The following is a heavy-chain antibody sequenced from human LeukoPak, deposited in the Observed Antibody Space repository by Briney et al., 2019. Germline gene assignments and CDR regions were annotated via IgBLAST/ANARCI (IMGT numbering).Heavy chain of an antibody. D-gene: IGHD6-13*01. J-gene: IGHJ5*02. CDR2: INHSGST. V-gene: IGHV4-34*01. CDR3: ARGYSSSWNWFDP. CDR1: GGSFSGYY. Sequence: IPSETLSLTCAVYGGSFSGYYWSWIRQPPGKGLERIGEINHSGSTNYNPSLKSRVTISVDTSKNQFSLKLSSVTAADTAVYYCARGYSSSWNWFDPWGQGTLVTVSS.